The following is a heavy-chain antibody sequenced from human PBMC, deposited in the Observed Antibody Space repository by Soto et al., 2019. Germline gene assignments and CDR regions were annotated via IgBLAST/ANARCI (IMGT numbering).Heavy chain of an antibody. Sequence: QVQLVQSGAEVKKPGASVKVSCKASGYTFTSYYMHWVRQAPGQGLEWMGIINPSGGSTSYAQKFQGRVTMTRDTSTSTVYMELRSLRSEDTAVYYCARAVEDGYPLAYWGQGTLVTVSS. CDR3: ARAVEDGYPLAY. J-gene: IGHJ4*02. CDR2: INPSGGST. CDR1: GYTFTSYY. D-gene: IGHD5-12*01. V-gene: IGHV1-46*01.